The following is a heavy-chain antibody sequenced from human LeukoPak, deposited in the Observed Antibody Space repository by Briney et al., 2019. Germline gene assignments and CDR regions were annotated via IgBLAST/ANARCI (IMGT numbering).Heavy chain of an antibody. CDR3: ARVTAAGTADDAFDI. CDR2: INHSGST. J-gene: IGHJ3*02. CDR1: GGSFSGYY. Sequence: PSETLSLTCAVCGGSFSGYYWSWIRQPPGKGLEWIGEINHSGSTNYNPSLKSRVTISVDTSKNQFSLKLSSVTAADTAVYYCARVTAAGTADDAFDIWGQGTMVTVSS. V-gene: IGHV4-34*01. D-gene: IGHD6-13*01.